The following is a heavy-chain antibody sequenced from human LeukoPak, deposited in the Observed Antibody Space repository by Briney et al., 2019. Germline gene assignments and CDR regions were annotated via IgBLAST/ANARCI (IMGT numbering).Heavy chain of an antibody. V-gene: IGHV4-34*01. CDR1: SGSLSGYS. CDR2: ISHSGIT. J-gene: IGHJ4*02. Sequence: PSETLSLTCAVSSGSLSGYSWGWIRQPPGKGLEWVGEISHSGITNYNASLKGRVTISLKKSEIQFSLTLSSVTAADTAVYYCTRQSGTVTPIDYWSQGTLVTVSS. CDR3: TRQSGTVTPIDY. D-gene: IGHD4-17*01.